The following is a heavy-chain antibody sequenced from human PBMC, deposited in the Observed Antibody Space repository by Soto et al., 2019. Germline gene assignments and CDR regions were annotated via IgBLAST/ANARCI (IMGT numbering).Heavy chain of an antibody. J-gene: IGHJ6*02. CDR2: INPNSGGT. Sequence: GASVKVSCKASGYTFTGYYMHWVRQAPGQGLEWMGWINPNSGGTNYAQKFQGRVTMTRDTSISTAYMELSRLRSDDTAVYYCASPGLDRYSREDYYYGMDVWGQGTTVTVSS. V-gene: IGHV1-2*02. D-gene: IGHD6-13*01. CDR1: GYTFTGYY. CDR3: ASPGLDRYSREDYYYGMDV.